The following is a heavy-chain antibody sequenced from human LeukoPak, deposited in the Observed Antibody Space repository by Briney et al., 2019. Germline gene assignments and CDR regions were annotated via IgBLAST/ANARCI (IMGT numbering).Heavy chain of an antibody. CDR2: ISYDGSNK. D-gene: IGHD3-22*01. J-gene: IGHJ4*02. CDR1: GFTFSSYS. V-gene: IGHV3-30*18. CDR3: AKDRVMLIYYDSSGVDY. Sequence: GGSLRLSCAASGFTFSSYSMHWVRQAPGKGPEWVAVISYDGSNKYYADSVKGRFTISRDNSKNTLYLQMNSLRAEDTAVYYCAKDRVMLIYYDSSGVDYWGQGTLVTVSS.